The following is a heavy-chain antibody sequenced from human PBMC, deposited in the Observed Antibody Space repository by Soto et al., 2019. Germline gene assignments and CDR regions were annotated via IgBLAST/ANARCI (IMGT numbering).Heavy chain of an antibody. J-gene: IGHJ4*02. Sequence: GGSLRLSCATSGFTFSSYAMCWVRQAPGKGLEWVSAISGTGGRTYYADSVKGRFTISRDNSKNTLYLQMNSLRAEDTAAYYCAKADRPYYEILTGPDYWGQGTLVTVSS. CDR2: ISGTGGRT. D-gene: IGHD3-9*01. V-gene: IGHV3-23*01. CDR1: GFTFSSYA. CDR3: AKADRPYYEILTGPDY.